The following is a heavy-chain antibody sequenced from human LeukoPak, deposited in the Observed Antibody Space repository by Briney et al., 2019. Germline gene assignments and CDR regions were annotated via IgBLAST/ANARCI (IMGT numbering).Heavy chain of an antibody. CDR1: GFTFSRYW. J-gene: IGHJ3*01. D-gene: IGHD3-22*01. CDR2: INSDGSST. CDR3: ARGLYDSSGYLSY. Sequence: GRSLRLCCAASGFTFSRYWMHWVRQAPGKGLVWVSRINSDGSSTSYADSVKGRFTISRDNAKNTLYLQMNSLRAEDTAVYYCARGLYDSSGYLSYWGQGTMVTVSS. V-gene: IGHV3-74*01.